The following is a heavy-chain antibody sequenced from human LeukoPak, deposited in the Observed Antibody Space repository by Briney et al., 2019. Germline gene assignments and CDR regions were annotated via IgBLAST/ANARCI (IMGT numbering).Heavy chain of an antibody. CDR2: IWYDGSNK. CDR3: AKPNTGYCSGGSCKRAYYFDY. Sequence: PGRSLRLSCAASGFTFSSYGMHWVRQAPGKGLEWVAVIWYDGSNKYYADSVKGRFTISRDNSKNTLYLQINSLRAADTAVYYCAKPNTGYCSGGSCKRAYYFDYWGQGTLVTVSS. D-gene: IGHD2-15*01. J-gene: IGHJ4*02. V-gene: IGHV3-33*06. CDR1: GFTFSSYG.